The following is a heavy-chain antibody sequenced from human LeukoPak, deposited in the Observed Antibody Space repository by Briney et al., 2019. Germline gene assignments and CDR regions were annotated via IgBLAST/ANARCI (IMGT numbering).Heavy chain of an antibody. CDR3: AKEALLYVPDDAFDM. CDR1: GFTFSSYA. Sequence: GRSLRLSCAASGFTFSSYAMHWVRQAPGKGLEWVAVISYDGSNKYYADSVKGRFTISRDNSKNTLYLQMNSLRAEDTAVYYCAKEALLYVPDDAFDMWGQGTMVTLSS. CDR2: ISYDGSNK. D-gene: IGHD2/OR15-2a*01. V-gene: IGHV3-30-3*01. J-gene: IGHJ3*02.